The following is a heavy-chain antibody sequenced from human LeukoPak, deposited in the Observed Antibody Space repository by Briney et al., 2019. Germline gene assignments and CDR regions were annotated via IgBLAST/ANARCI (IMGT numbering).Heavy chain of an antibody. CDR1: GGSISSYY. D-gene: IGHD3-22*01. CDR2: IYYSGST. J-gene: IGHJ5*02. V-gene: IGHV4-59*01. Sequence: PSETLSLTCTVSGGSISSYYWSWIRQPPGKGLEWIGYIYYSGSTNYNPSLKSRVTISVDTSKNQFSLKLSSVAAADTAVYYCARGPPGPHYYYDSSGYYSWFDPWGQGTLVTVSS. CDR3: ARGPPGPHYYYDSSGYYSWFDP.